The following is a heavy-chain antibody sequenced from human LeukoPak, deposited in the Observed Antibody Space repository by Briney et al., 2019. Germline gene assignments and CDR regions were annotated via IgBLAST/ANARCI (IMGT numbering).Heavy chain of an antibody. D-gene: IGHD3-22*01. CDR3: AKDRGYYDSSGYYSDY. CDR1: GFTFSSYA. J-gene: IGHJ4*02. Sequence: GGSLRLSCAASGFTFSSYAMSWVRQAPGKGLEWVSAISGSGGSTYYADSVKGRFTISRDNSKNTLYLQMNSLRAEDTAVYYCAKDRGYYDSSGYYSDYWGQGTLVTVSP. CDR2: ISGSGGST. V-gene: IGHV3-23*01.